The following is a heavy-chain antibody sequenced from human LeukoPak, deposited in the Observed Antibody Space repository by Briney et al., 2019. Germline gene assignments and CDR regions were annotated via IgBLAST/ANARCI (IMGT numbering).Heavy chain of an antibody. CDR1: GFTVSSNY. CDR3: ARGSGYCSDTSCYTSFDY. Sequence: GGSLRLSCAASGFTVSSNYMSWVRQAPGKGLEWVSVIYSGGSTYYADSVKGRFTISRDNSKNTLYLQMNSLRAEDTAVYYCARGSGYCSDTSCYTSFDYWGQGTLVTVSS. CDR2: IYSGGST. J-gene: IGHJ4*02. V-gene: IGHV3-53*01. D-gene: IGHD2-2*02.